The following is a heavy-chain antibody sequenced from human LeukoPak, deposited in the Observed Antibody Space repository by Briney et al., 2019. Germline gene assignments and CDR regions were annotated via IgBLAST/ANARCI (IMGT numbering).Heavy chain of an antibody. J-gene: IGHJ5*02. CDR2: IYYSGST. Sequence: PSETLSLACTVSGGSISSNSYYWGWIRQPPGKGLEWIGSIYYSGSTYYNPSLKSRIAISVDTSKNQFSLKLSSVTAADTAVYYCARARRRFDPWGQGTLVTVSS. V-gene: IGHV4-39*07. CDR1: GGSISSNSYY. CDR3: ARARRRFDP.